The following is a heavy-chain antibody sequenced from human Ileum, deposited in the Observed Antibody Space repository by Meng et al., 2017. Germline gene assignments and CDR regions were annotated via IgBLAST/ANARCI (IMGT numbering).Heavy chain of an antibody. J-gene: IGHJ4*01. D-gene: IGHD3-10*01. CDR2: FKYSGAT. CDR3: AREIGARSGYLY. V-gene: IGHV4-39*07. Sequence: SETLSLTCTVSGDSISTSPYYWGWIRQSPGSGPEWLGSFKYSGATYYNPSLRSRVTISVDASKNQFSLRLTSVTAAETAMYYCAREIGARSGYLYWGQGMLVTVSS. CDR1: GDSISTSPYY.